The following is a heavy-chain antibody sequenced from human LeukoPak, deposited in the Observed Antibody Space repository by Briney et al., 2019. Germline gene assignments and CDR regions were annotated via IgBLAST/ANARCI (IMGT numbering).Heavy chain of an antibody. CDR3: ARETRGALGSY. CDR2: IKSKTDGGTT. D-gene: IGHD1-26*01. V-gene: IGHV3-15*01. Sequence: GGSLRLSCAASGFTFSNAWMSWVRQAPGKGLEWVGRIKSKTDGGTTDYAAPVKGRFTISRDDSKNTLYLQMNSLKTEDTAVYYCARETRGALGSYWGQGTRVTVSS. CDR1: GFTFSNAW. J-gene: IGHJ4*02.